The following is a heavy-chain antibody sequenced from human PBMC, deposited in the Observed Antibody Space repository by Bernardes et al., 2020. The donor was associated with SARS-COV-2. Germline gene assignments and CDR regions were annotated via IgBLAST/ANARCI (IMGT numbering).Heavy chain of an antibody. CDR1: GFTFSYHW. Sequence: GGSLRLSCAASGFTFSYHWMHWVRQVPGKGLVWVSRITGDGRGTGYADSVQGRFTISRDNAKHTLYLQMNSLRAEDTGVYYCVRDNVGAMVVDVWGQGTTFTVSS. D-gene: IGHD1-26*01. CDR2: ITGDGRGT. CDR3: VRDNVGAMVVDV. J-gene: IGHJ6*02. V-gene: IGHV3-74*01.